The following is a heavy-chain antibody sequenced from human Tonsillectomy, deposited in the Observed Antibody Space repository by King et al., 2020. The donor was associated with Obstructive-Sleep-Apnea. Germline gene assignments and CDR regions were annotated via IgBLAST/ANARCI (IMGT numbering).Heavy chain of an antibody. V-gene: IGHV4-34*01. CDR1: GGSFSGYY. J-gene: IGHJ4*02. Sequence: VQLQQWGAGLLKPSETLSLTCAVYGGSFSGYYWSWIRQPPGKGLEWIGEINHSGSTNYNPSLKSRVTISVDTSRNPFSLKLNFVTAGDAAVYYCARGQGHYYDSSGYYYEAVYYFDYWGQGTLVTVSS. CDR3: ARGQGHYYDSSGYYYEAVYYFDY. CDR2: INHSGST. D-gene: IGHD3-22*01.